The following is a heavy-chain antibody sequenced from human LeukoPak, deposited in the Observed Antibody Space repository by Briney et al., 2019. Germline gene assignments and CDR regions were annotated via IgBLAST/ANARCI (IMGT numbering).Heavy chain of an antibody. Sequence: SETLSLTCTVSGDSISRSTYYWAWIRQPPGKGLEWIGSVYYGRSPYFNPSLESRATISVDTSKNQFSLKLSSVTAADTAVYYCARQTADDAFDIWGQGTMVTVSS. CDR3: ARQTADDAFDI. D-gene: IGHD1-1*01. V-gene: IGHV4-39*01. J-gene: IGHJ3*02. CDR2: VYYGRSP. CDR1: GDSISRSTYY.